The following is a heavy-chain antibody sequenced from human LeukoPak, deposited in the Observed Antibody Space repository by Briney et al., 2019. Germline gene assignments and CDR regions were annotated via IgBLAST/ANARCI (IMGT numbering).Heavy chain of an antibody. CDR3: ARESSNFHFDY. Sequence: ASVKVSCKASDYTFTSYGISWVRQAPGQGLEWMGWISAYNGNTNYAQKHQGRVTMTTDTSTSTAYMELRSLRSDDTAVYYCARESSNFHFDYWGQGTLVTVSS. V-gene: IGHV1-18*01. CDR1: DYTFTSYG. D-gene: IGHD4-11*01. CDR2: ISAYNGNT. J-gene: IGHJ4*02.